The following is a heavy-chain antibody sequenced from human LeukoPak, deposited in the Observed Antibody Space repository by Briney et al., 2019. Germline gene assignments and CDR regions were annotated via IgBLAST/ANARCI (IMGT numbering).Heavy chain of an antibody. V-gene: IGHV3-33*01. Sequence: GRSLRLSCAAYGFIFKDYGMHWVRQAPGKGLEWVAVIWNDGSNKYYLDSVKGRFIISRDNSNNALYLQMNSLRVEDTAVYYCVREVYRGYDHHFDFWGQGSLVTVSS. J-gene: IGHJ4*02. CDR3: VREVYRGYDHHFDF. CDR1: GFIFKDYG. CDR2: IWNDGSNK. D-gene: IGHD5-12*01.